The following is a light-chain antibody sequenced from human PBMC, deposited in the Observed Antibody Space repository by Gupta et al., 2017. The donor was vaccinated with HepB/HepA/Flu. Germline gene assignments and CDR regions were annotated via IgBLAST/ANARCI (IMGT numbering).Light chain of an antibody. Sequence: QSALTQPPSASGSPGQSVTISCTGTGSDVGGYNFVSWYQQHPGKAPKLIIYDVSKRPSGVPDRFSGSKSGNTASLTVSGLQAEDEADYYRSSYAATNNLFGEGTKLTVL. CDR3: SSYAATNNL. J-gene: IGLJ2*01. CDR2: DVS. V-gene: IGLV2-8*01. CDR1: GSDVGGYNF.